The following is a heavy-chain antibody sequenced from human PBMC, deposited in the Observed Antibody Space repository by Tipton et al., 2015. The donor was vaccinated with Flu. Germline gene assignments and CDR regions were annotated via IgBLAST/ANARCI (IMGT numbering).Heavy chain of an antibody. J-gene: IGHJ3*02. CDR1: GGSISTSY. D-gene: IGHD5-12*01. CDR2: ISTSGST. CDR3: ARDLRGYSGYTGGDGFDM. V-gene: IGHV4-4*07. Sequence: TLSLTCTVSGGSISTSYWSWIRQPAGKGLEWIGRISTSGSTNYNASLESRVTLSRDTSKNHISLRLTSATAADTALYYCARDLRGYSGYTGGDGFDMWGRGIMVFVSS.